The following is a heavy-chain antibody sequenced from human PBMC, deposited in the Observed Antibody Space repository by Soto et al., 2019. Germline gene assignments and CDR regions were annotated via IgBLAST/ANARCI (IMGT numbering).Heavy chain of an antibody. V-gene: IGHV1-8*01. D-gene: IGHD1-26*01. CDR1: GFTFIAYD. J-gene: IGHJ1*01. CDR2: MNPHNGNA. CDR3: AKGRELPRFYYQH. Sequence: AGVKVACKASGFTFIAYDFSWVRQAAGQGLEWMGWMNPHNGNAGFAQKFRGRINMTRNTSISTAYLELSSLRYDDTAVYFCAKGRELPRFYYQHWGQGTVVSVSS.